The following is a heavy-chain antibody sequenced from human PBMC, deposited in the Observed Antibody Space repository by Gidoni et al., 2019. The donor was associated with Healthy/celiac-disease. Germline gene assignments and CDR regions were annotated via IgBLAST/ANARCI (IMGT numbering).Heavy chain of an antibody. D-gene: IGHD1-26*01. CDR2: ISGSGGST. V-gene: IGHV3-23*01. CDR1: GFTFSSYA. J-gene: IGHJ3*02. Sequence: EVQLLESGGGLVQPGGSLRISCAASGFTFSSYAMSWVRQAQGKWLEWVSSISGSGGSTYYAVSVKCRFTISRDNSKNTLYLQMNSLRAEDTAVYYCAKELVGATIGSAFDIWGQGTMVTVSS. CDR3: AKELVGATIGSAFDI.